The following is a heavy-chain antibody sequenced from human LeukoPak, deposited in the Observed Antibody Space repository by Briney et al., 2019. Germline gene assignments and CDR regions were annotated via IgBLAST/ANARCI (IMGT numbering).Heavy chain of an antibody. Sequence: SETLSLTCAVSGGSISGRYWSWIRRPPGKGLEWIANWRYDGSPNYTPSLKSRVTISVDTSKNQFSLKLSSVTAADTAVYYCARQGQQLVELYYYYYMHVWGKGTTVTVSS. D-gene: IGHD6-13*01. CDR1: GGSISGRY. CDR2: WRYDGSP. CDR3: ARQGQQLVELYYYYYMHV. J-gene: IGHJ6*03. V-gene: IGHV4-59*08.